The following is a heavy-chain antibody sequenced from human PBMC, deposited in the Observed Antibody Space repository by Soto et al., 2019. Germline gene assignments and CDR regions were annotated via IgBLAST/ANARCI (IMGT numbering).Heavy chain of an antibody. D-gene: IGHD3-10*01. CDR2: LIGGHYGT. J-gene: IGHJ5*02. CDR1: GFTLQNYA. CDR3: AKGKSTGDIDWFDP. Sequence: SLRLSCTASGFTLQNYAMAWVRQAPGKGLEWVSTLIGGHYGTAYSYSVKGRFTVSRDNSKNCLYLQMNSLGVEDTAMYFCAKGKSTGDIDWFDPWGQGSLVTVSS. V-gene: IGHV3-23*01.